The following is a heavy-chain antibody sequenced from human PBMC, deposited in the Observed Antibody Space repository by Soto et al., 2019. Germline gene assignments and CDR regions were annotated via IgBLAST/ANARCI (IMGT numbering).Heavy chain of an antibody. V-gene: IGHV1-8*01. J-gene: IGHJ4*02. D-gene: IGHD5-18*01. CDR3: ASGGYSYGYGY. CDR2: MNPNSGNT. Sequence: APLKGYCKASGYTFTSYDINWLRQATGQGLEWMGWMNPNSGNTGYAQKFQGRVTMTRNTSISTAYMELSSLRSEDTAVYYCASGGYSYGYGYWGQGTLVTVSS. CDR1: GYTFTSYD.